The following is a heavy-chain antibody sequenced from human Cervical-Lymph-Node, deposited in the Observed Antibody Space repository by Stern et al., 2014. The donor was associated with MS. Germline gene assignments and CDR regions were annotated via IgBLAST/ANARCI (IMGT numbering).Heavy chain of an antibody. D-gene: IGHD3-3*01. CDR2: VSFDGSQK. CDR3: AKDRYDFRSGNWGDCDY. CDR1: GFTFSSYG. Sequence: QVQLVESGGGVVQPGRSLRLSCAASGFTFSSYGMHWVRQAPGKGLEWVAIVSFDGSQKFYADSVKGRFTISRDNSKNTQYLLLNSLRVDDTAVYYCAKDRYDFRSGNWGDCDYWGQGTLVTVSS. V-gene: IGHV3-30*18. J-gene: IGHJ4*02.